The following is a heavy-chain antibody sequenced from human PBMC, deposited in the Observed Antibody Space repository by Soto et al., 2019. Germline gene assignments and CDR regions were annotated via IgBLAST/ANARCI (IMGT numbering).Heavy chain of an antibody. CDR3: ARGDWPTQMDV. J-gene: IGHJ6*02. Sequence: TSETLSLTCDVSGGSISTGGWWSWVRQPPGQGLEWIGYIYFSGSTYYNPSLKSRVIISVDTSKNQFSLRLSSVTAADTAVYYCARGDWPTQMDVWGQGTTVTVSS. CDR2: IYFSGST. D-gene: IGHD2-21*01. V-gene: IGHV4-31*11. CDR1: GGSISTGGW.